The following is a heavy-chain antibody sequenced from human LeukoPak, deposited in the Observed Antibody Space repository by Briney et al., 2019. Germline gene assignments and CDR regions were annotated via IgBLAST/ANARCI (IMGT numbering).Heavy chain of an antibody. D-gene: IGHD2-2*01. CDR3: ARTSVPALSWFDP. V-gene: IGHV4-39*01. J-gene: IGHJ5*02. CDR2: IYYSGST. CDR1: GGSISSSSYY. Sequence: ETLSLTCTVSGGSISSSSYYWGWIRQPPGKGLEWIGSIYYSGSTYYNPSLKSRVTISVDTSKNQLSLKLSSVTAADTAVYYCARTSVPALSWFDPWGQGTLVTVSS.